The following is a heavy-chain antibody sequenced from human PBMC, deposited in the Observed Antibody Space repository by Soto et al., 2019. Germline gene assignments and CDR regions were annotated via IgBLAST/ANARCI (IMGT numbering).Heavy chain of an antibody. Sequence: EVQLVESGGGLIQSGESLRLSCAASGFTFSSYWMTWVRQAPGKGLEWVANIKQDGSEKFHVGSVRGRFTISRDNAKNSMFLQMNSLRVEDTAVYYCARRSSGRLTTAWAPLDWWGQGTLVTVSS. CDR1: GFTFSSYW. D-gene: IGHD1-1*01. J-gene: IGHJ4*02. CDR2: IKQDGSEK. CDR3: ARRSSGRLTTAWAPLDW. V-gene: IGHV3-7*03.